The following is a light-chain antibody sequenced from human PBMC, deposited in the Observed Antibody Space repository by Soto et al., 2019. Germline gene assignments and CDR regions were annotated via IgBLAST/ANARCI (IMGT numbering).Light chain of an antibody. CDR2: EVS. Sequence: QSVLTEPASVSGCPGQSITISCTGTSSDVGAYNLVSWYQHHPGKAPKRLISEVSNRPSGVSDRFSGYKSGNTASLAISGLQSVDEADYYCASLSTTGAGFGSGTNATVL. V-gene: IGLV2-14*01. CDR1: SSDVGAYNL. CDR3: ASLSTTGAG. J-gene: IGLJ1*01.